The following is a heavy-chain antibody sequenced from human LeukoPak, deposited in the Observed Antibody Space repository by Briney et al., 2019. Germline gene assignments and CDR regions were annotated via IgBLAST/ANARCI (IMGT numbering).Heavy chain of an antibody. Sequence: ASVKVSCKASGYTFTSYGISWVRQAPGQGLEWMGWISAYNGNTNYAQKLKGGFTMTTDTSTSTAYRELRSLRSDDTAVYYCTREVIPYYDFWSGYYRPMDYWGQGTLVTVSS. D-gene: IGHD3-3*01. J-gene: IGHJ4*02. CDR3: TREVIPYYDFWSGYYRPMDY. CDR1: GYTFTSYG. CDR2: ISAYNGNT. V-gene: IGHV1-18*01.